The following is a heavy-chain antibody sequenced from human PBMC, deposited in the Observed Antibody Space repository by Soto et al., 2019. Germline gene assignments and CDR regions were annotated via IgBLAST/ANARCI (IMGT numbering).Heavy chain of an antibody. D-gene: IGHD4-17*01. CDR3: VSQRTTVPTQAYFDY. CDR2: VYYRGRS. V-gene: IGHV4-39*01. Sequence: PSETLSLTCTVSGGSVTNSSYYWGWIRQSPGKGLEWIGSVYYRGRSYSKSSVKSRVTISVDTSKNRFSLSLNSVIASDTAVYFCVSQRTTVPTQAYFDYWGPGALVTVSP. CDR1: GGSVTNSSYY. J-gene: IGHJ4*02.